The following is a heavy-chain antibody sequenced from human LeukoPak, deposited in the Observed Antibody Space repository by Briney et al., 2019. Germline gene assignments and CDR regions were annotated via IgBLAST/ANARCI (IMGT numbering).Heavy chain of an antibody. Sequence: PSETLSLTCTVSGGSISSYYWSWIRQPAGKGLEGIGRIYTSGSTNYNPSLKSRVTMSVDTSKNQFSLKLSSVTAADTAVYYCGRDSRVDGSYYCQRDDAFDIWGQGTMVPVSS. CDR2: IYTSGST. CDR3: GRDSRVDGSYYCQRDDAFDI. V-gene: IGHV4-4*07. D-gene: IGHD1-26*01. J-gene: IGHJ3*02. CDR1: GGSISSYY.